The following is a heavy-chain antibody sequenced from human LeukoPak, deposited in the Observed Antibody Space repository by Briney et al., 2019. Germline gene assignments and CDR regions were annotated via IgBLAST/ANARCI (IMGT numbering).Heavy chain of an antibody. D-gene: IGHD3-10*01. J-gene: IGHJ4*02. CDR1: GFTFIDYW. Sequence: HPGGSLRLSCAASGFTFIDYWMTWVRQAPGKGLEWVAVTSSDLNVKLYADSVKGRFTISRDNSRSTLYLQMNSLRPEDTAIYYCAREGYYGSGSPPSLYFDYWGQGTLVTVSS. V-gene: IGHV3-30*03. CDR3: AREGYYGSGSPPSLYFDY. CDR2: TSSDLNVK.